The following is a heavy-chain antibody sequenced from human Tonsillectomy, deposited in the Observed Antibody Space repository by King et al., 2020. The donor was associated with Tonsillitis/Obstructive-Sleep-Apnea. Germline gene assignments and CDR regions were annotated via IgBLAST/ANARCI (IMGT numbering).Heavy chain of an antibody. CDR3: AREGITIFGMALDAFDI. J-gene: IGHJ3*02. D-gene: IGHD3-3*01. CDR1: GFTFSSYG. Sequence: VQLVESGGGVVQPGRSLRLSCAASGFTFSSYGMHWVRQAPGKGLEWVAVIWYDGSNKYYADSVKGRFPISRDNSKNTLYLQMNSLRAEDTAVYYCAREGITIFGMALDAFDIWGQGTMVTVSS. V-gene: IGHV3-33*01. CDR2: IWYDGSNK.